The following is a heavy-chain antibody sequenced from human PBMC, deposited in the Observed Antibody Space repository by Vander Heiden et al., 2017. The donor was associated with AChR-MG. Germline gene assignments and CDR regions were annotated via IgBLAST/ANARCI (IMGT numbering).Heavy chain of an antibody. D-gene: IGHD6-6*01. CDR1: GGTSSSYA. Sequence: QVQLVQSGAEVKKPGSSLKVSRKASGGTSSSYASSWVRQAPGKGLEWMGGIIPICGTANDAQKFQGRVTITADKATSTAYMELSSLRSEDTAVYYCARNVFRIAARLLHYYYYYMDVWGKGTTVTVSS. J-gene: IGHJ6*03. CDR3: ARNVFRIAARLLHYYYYYMDV. CDR2: IIPICGTA. V-gene: IGHV1-69*06.